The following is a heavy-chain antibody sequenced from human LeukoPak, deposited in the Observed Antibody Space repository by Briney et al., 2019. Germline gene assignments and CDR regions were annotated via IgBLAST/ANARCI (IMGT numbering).Heavy chain of an antibody. Sequence: GGSLRLSCAASGFTFSSYAMHWVRQAPGKGLEWVAVISYDGSNKYYADSVKGRFTISRDNSKNTLYLQMNSLRAEDTAVYYCARADYYDSSGYPQYWGQGTLVTVSS. J-gene: IGHJ4*02. CDR2: ISYDGSNK. CDR3: ARADYYDSSGYPQY. CDR1: GFTFSSYA. D-gene: IGHD3-22*01. V-gene: IGHV3-30-3*01.